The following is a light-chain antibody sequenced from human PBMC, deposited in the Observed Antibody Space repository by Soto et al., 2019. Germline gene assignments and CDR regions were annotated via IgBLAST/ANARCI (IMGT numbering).Light chain of an antibody. CDR1: SSDVGGYNY. V-gene: IGLV2-8*01. Sequence: QSVLTQPPSASGSPGQSVTISCSGTSSDVGGYNYVSWYRQHPGKAPKLIIYEVSKRPSGVPDRFSGSKSGNTASLTVSGLQAEDEADYYCSSYAGSNNLGFGGGTKLTVL. CDR3: SSYAGSNNLG. CDR2: EVS. J-gene: IGLJ2*01.